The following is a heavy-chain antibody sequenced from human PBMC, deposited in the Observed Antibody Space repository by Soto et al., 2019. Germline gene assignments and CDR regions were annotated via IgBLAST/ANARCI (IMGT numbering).Heavy chain of an antibody. CDR1: GFTFSSYG. CDR2: IWYDGSNK. D-gene: IGHD3-22*01. CDR3: ARDFDADSSGSYGY. J-gene: IGHJ4*02. Sequence: PGGSLRLSCAASGFTFSSYGMHWVRQAPGKGLEWVAVIWYDGSNKYYADSVKGRFTISRDNSKNTLYLQMNSLRAEDTAVYYCARDFDADSSGSYGYWGQGTLVTVSS. V-gene: IGHV3-33*01.